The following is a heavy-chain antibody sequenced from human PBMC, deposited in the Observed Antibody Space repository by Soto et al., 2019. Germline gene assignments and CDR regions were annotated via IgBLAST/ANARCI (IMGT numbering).Heavy chain of an antibody. CDR1: GYSFTSYG. CDR3: ARDRDSSYSSGPAY. CDR2: ISAYNGNT. Sequence: ASVKVSCKASGYSFTSYGVTWVRQAPGQGLEWMGWISAYNGNTNYAQKFQGRVTMTTDTPTSTVYMELRSLRSDDTAVYFCARDRDSSYSSGPAYWGHGALVTVCS. V-gene: IGHV1-18*01. D-gene: IGHD6-19*01. J-gene: IGHJ4*01.